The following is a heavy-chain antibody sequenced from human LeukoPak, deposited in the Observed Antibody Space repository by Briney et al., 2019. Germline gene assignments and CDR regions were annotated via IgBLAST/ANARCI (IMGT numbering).Heavy chain of an antibody. CDR2: INHSGST. CDR3: ARGPEHDSSSIYYFDY. D-gene: IGHD6-6*01. V-gene: IGHV4-34*01. Sequence: PSETLSLTCAVYGGSFSGYYWSWIRQPPGKGLEWIGEINHSGSTNYNPSLKSRVTISVDTSKNQFSLKLSSVTAADTAVYYCARGPEHDSSSIYYFDYWGQGTLVTVSS. CDR1: GGSFSGYY. J-gene: IGHJ4*02.